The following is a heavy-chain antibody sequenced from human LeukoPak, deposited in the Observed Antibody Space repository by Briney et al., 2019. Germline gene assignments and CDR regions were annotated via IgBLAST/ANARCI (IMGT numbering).Heavy chain of an antibody. CDR1: GFTFSSYS. Sequence: PGGSLRLSCAASGFTFSSYSMNWVRRAPGKGLEWVSLISWDGGSTSYVDSVRGRFTISRDNSKNSLYLQMNSLKTEDTALYYCARNMAGAAARTLDYWGQGTLVTVSS. V-gene: IGHV3-43*01. D-gene: IGHD6-6*01. CDR3: ARNMAGAAARTLDY. CDR2: ISWDGGST. J-gene: IGHJ4*02.